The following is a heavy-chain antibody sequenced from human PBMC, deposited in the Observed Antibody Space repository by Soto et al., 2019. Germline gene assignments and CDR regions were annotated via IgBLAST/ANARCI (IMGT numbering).Heavy chain of an antibody. D-gene: IGHD2-2*02. V-gene: IGHV1-69*01. Sequence: QVQLVQSGAEVKKPGSSVKVSCKASGGTFSSYAISWVRQAPGQGLEWMGGIIPIFGTANYAQKFKGRVTITADESTSKAYMELSSLRSEDTAVYYCARERYCSSPSCYNPGYFQHWGQGTLVTVSS. CDR3: ARERYCSSPSCYNPGYFQH. J-gene: IGHJ1*01. CDR1: GGTFSSYA. CDR2: IIPIFGTA.